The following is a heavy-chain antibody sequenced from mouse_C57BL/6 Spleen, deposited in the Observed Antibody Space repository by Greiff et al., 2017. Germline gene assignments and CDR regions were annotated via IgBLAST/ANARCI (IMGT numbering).Heavy chain of an antibody. CDR2: IYPRDGST. CDR3: ARENYYGSSRAWFAY. Sequence: QVQLQQSDAELVKPGASVKISCKVSGYTFTDHTIHWMKQRPEQGLEWIGYIYPRDGSTKYNEKFKGKATLTVDKSSSTAYMQLNSLTSEDSAVYFCARENYYGSSRAWFAYWGQGTLVTVSA. D-gene: IGHD1-1*01. CDR1: GYTFTDHT. V-gene: IGHV1-78*01. J-gene: IGHJ3*01.